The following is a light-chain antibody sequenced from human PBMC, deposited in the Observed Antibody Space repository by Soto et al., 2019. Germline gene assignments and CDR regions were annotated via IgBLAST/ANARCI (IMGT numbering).Light chain of an antibody. Sequence: EIVMTQTPLSAPVTLGQSASISCRSSQSLVHSDRNTYLSWFHQRPGHPPRLLIYKVSKRCSGVPDRFGGSGSGTYFTLKIDRGEADDVGLYYCMQLSHFPWTVGQGTKVEV. CDR2: KVS. CDR1: QSLVHSDRNTY. V-gene: IGKV2-24*01. CDR3: MQLSHFPWT. J-gene: IGKJ1*01.